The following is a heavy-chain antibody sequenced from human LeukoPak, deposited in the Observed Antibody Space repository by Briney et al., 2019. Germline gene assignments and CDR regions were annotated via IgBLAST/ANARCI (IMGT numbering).Heavy chain of an antibody. CDR2: ISWNSGSI. CDR3: AKEGGIVGDEN. D-gene: IGHD1-26*01. Sequence: PGGSLRLSCAAFGFTFDDYAMHWVRQAPGKGLEWVSGISWNSGSIGYADSVKGRFTISRDNAKNSLYLQMNSLRAEDTAVYYCAKEGGIVGDENWGQGTLVTVSS. V-gene: IGHV3-9*01. CDR1: GFTFDDYA. J-gene: IGHJ4*02.